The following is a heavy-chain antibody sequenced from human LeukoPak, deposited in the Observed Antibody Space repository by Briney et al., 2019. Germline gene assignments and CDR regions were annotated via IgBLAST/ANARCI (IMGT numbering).Heavy chain of an antibody. J-gene: IGHJ3*02. CDR1: GYTFTSYD. CDR2: MNPNSGNT. CDR3: VKDMHQLLLDALDI. Sequence: ASVKVSCKASGYTFTSYDINWVRQATGQGLEWMGWMNPNSGNTGYAQKFQGRVTMTRNTSISTAYMELNSLRPEDTAVYYCVKDMHQLLLDALDIWGQGTMVTVSS. V-gene: IGHV1-8*01. D-gene: IGHD2-2*01.